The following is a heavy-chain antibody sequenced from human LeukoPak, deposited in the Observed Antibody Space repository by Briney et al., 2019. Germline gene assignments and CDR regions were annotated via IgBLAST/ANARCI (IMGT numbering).Heavy chain of an antibody. CDR2: MNPNSGNT. CDR1: GYTFTSYD. J-gene: IGHJ4*02. CDR3: ARGRRGVQLYYFDY. D-gene: IGHD5-18*01. Sequence: GASVKVSCKASGYTFTSYDINWVRQATGQGLEWMGWMNPNSGNTGYAQKFQGRVTMTRNTSISTAYMELSSLRSEDTAVYYCARGRRGVQLYYFDYWGQGTLVTVSS. V-gene: IGHV1-8*01.